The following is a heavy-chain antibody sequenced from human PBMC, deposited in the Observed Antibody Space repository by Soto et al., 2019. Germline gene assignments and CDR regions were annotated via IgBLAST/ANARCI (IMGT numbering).Heavy chain of an antibody. CDR1: GGSFSGYY. Sequence: PSETLSLTCAVYGGSFSGYYWSWIRQPPGKGLEWIGEINHSGSTNYNPSLKSRVTISVDTSKNQFSLKLSSVTAADTAVYYCARVAGRLFDWLFSADKNWFDPWGQGTLVTVSS. CDR3: ARVAGRLFDWLFSADKNWFDP. V-gene: IGHV4-34*01. CDR2: INHSGST. J-gene: IGHJ5*02. D-gene: IGHD3-9*01.